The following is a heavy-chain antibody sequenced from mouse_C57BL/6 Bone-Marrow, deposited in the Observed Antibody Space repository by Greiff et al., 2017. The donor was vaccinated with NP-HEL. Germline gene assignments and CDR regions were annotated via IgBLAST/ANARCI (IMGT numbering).Heavy chain of an antibody. CDR3: ARHATVVATEGYYFDY. D-gene: IGHD1-1*01. V-gene: IGHV5-6*01. Sequence: EVQVVESGGDLVKPGGSLKLSCAASGFTFSSYGMSWVRQTPDKRLEWVATISSGGSYTYYPDSVKGRFTISSDNAKNTLYLQMSSLKSEDTAMYYCARHATVVATEGYYFDYWGQGTTLTVSS. J-gene: IGHJ2*01. CDR2: ISSGGSYT. CDR1: GFTFSSYG.